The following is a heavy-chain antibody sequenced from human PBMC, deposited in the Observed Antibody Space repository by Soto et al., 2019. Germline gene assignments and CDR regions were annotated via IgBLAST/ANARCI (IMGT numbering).Heavy chain of an antibody. CDR2: ISYDGNNK. CDR3: ASTMDV. V-gene: IGHV3-30-3*01. CDR1: GFTFSSYA. Sequence: QVQLVESGGGVIQPGRSLRLSCAASGFTFSSYAMHWVRQAPGKGLEWVAVISYDGNNKYYADSVKGRFTISRDNSKHTLYLQMNSMRAEDTAVYYCASTMDVWGQGTTVTVSS. J-gene: IGHJ6*02.